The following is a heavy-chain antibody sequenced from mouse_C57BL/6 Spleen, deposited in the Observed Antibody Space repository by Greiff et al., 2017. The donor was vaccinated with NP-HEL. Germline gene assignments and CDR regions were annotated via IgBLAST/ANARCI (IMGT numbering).Heavy chain of an antibody. CDR1: GFTFSSYG. J-gene: IGHJ2*01. CDR3: ARQGTGTGY. D-gene: IGHD4-1*01. Sequence: EVQLQESGGDLVKPGGSLKLSCAASGFTFSSYGMSWVRQTPDKRLEWVATISSGGSYTYYPDSVKGRFTISRDNAKNTLYLQMSSLKSEDTAMYYCARQGTGTGYWGQGTTLTVSS. CDR2: ISSGGSYT. V-gene: IGHV5-6*01.